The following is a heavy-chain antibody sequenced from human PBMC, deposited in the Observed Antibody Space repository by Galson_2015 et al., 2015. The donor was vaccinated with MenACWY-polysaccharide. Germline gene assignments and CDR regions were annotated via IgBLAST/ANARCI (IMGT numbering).Heavy chain of an antibody. D-gene: IGHD2-2*01. CDR2: ISYDATNK. CDR3: ARSYCSRTTCYGMDV. J-gene: IGHJ6*02. CDR1: GFTFSSYA. V-gene: IGHV3-30-3*01. Sequence: SLRLSCAASGFTFSSYAIHWVRQAPGKGLDWVAVISYDATNKYYGDSAEGRFTISRDNSKNTLYLQMNSLRGEDTAVYYCARSYCSRTTCYGMDVWGQGTTVTVSS.